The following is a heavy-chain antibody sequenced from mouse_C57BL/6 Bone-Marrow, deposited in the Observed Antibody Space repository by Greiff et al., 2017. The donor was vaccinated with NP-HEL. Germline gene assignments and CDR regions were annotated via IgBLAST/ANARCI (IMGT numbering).Heavy chain of an antibody. CDR3: ARGGYGSSYWYFDV. J-gene: IGHJ1*03. CDR1: SFAFMASA. Sequence: LQQSGAELVRPGYSVKLSCKDSSFAFMASAMHWVKQRPGHGLEWIGSFTMYSDATEYSENFKGKATLTANTSSSTAYMELSSLTSEDSAVYYCARGGYGSSYWYFDVWGTGTTVTVSS. V-gene: IGHV1-49*01. CDR2: FTMYSDAT. D-gene: IGHD1-1*01.